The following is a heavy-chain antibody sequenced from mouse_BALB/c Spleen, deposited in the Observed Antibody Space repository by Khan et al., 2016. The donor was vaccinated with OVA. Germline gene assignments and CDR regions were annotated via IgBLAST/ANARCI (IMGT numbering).Heavy chain of an antibody. Sequence: VQLKQSGTVLARPGTSVKMSCKASGYTFTSYWMHWVKQRPGQGLEWIGAIYPGNSDTSYNQKFKGKAKLTAVTSTRTAYMELSSLTNDDSAVYYCTRFGYLFAYWGQGTLVTVSA. D-gene: IGHD2-2*01. CDR1: GYTFTSYW. V-gene: IGHV1-5*01. CDR2: IYPGNSDT. J-gene: IGHJ3*01. CDR3: TRFGYLFAY.